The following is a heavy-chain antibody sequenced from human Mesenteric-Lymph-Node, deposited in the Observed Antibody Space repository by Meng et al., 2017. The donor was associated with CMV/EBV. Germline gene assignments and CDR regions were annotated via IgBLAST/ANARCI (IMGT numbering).Heavy chain of an antibody. D-gene: IGHD2-2*01. J-gene: IGHJ6*02. CDR2: MNPNSGNT. CDR1: GYTFTSYD. V-gene: IGHV1-8*01. Sequence: ASVKVSCKASGYTFTSYDINWVRQATGQGLEWMGWMNPNSGNTGYAQKFQGRVTMTRNTSISTAYMELSSLRSEDTAVYYCARVNKGYCSSTSCEDYYYYYGMDVWGQGTTVTVS. CDR3: ARVNKGYCSSTSCEDYYYYYGMDV.